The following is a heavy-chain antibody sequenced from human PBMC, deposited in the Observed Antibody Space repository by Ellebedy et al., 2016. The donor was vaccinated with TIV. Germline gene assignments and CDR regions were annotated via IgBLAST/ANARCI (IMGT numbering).Heavy chain of an antibody. CDR2: IRRRANNTAT. D-gene: IGHD4-23*01. J-gene: IGHJ3*02. CDR3: ARYRDYCGNPELVDAFDI. V-gene: IGHV3-73*01. Sequence: PGGSLRLSCAASGFTFSASAMHWVRQASGKGLGWVGRIRRRANNTATAYAASVRGRFTVSRDDQKNTAYLQMTSLKTEDTAIYYCARYRDYCGNPELVDAFDIWGQGTMVTVSS. CDR1: GFTFSASA.